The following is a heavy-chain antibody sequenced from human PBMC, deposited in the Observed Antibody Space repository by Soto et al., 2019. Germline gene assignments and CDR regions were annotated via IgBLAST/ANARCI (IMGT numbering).Heavy chain of an antibody. Sequence: ASVKVSCKASGYTFTSYGISWVRQAPGQGLEWMGWISAYNGNTNYAQKLQGRVTMTTDTSTSTAYMELSSLRSDDTAVYYCASRWYSSSWDYYYYYGMDVWGQGTTVTVSS. J-gene: IGHJ6*02. V-gene: IGHV1-18*04. D-gene: IGHD6-13*01. CDR3: ASRWYSSSWDYYYYYGMDV. CDR1: GYTFTSYG. CDR2: ISAYNGNT.